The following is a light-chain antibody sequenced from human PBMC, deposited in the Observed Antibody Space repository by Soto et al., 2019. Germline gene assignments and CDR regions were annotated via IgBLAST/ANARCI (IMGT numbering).Light chain of an antibody. CDR1: QSVLSTSKNKNF. CDR3: QQFYTSWWT. Sequence: DIVMTQSPDSLAVSLGERATINCKSSQSVLSTSKNKNFLAWYQQKPGQPPRLLIYCATTRESGVPDRFSGGGSGTDFPLTISIQQAEDGAVYYFQQFYTSWWTFGQGTKVEIK. V-gene: IGKV4-1*01. CDR2: CAT. J-gene: IGKJ1*01.